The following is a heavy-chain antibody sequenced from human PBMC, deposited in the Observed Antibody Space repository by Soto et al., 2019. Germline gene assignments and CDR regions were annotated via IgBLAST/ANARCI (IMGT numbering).Heavy chain of an antibody. CDR1: GYIFTSYD. V-gene: IGHV1-8*01. CDR2: MNPNSGNT. J-gene: IGHJ6*03. Sequence: GASVKVSCKASGYIFTSYDINWVRQATGQGLEWMGWMNPNSGNTGYAQKFQGRVTMTRNTSISTAYMELSSLRSEDTAVYYCARGPQKMTTVTNRHRNYYYYMDVWGKGTTVTVSS. CDR3: ARGPQKMTTVTNRHRNYYYYMDV. D-gene: IGHD4-17*01.